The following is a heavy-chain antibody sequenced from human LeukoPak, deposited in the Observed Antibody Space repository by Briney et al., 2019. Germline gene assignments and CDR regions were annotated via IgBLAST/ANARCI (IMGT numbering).Heavy chain of an antibody. J-gene: IGHJ4*02. V-gene: IGHV1-46*02. CDR1: GYIFNSYF. CDR2: INPSGGST. D-gene: IGHD6-6*01. CDR3: ARAIAARREDY. Sequence: GASVKVSCKASGYIFNSYFMHWVRQAPGQGLEWMGIINPSGGSTSYAQKFQGRVTMTRDTSTSTVYMELSSLRSEDTAVYYCARAIAARREDYWGQGTLVTVSS.